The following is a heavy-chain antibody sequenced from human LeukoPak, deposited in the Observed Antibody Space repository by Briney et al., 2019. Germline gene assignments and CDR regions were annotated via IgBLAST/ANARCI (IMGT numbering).Heavy chain of an antibody. CDR3: AKADDYYDTSGYFSFDS. Sequence: GSLRLSCAASEFTFSNYAMSWVRQAPGKGLEWVSTISGYGGTTYFADSVKGRFTISRDNSKNTLYLQMNSLTAEDTAVYYCAKADDYYDTSGYFSFDSWGQGTLVTVSS. J-gene: IGHJ4*02. CDR2: ISGYGGTT. V-gene: IGHV3-23*01. CDR1: EFTFSNYA. D-gene: IGHD3-22*01.